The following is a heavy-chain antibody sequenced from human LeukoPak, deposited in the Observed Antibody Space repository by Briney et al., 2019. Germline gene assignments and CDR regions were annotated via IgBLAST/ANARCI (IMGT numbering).Heavy chain of an antibody. V-gene: IGHV3-48*02. Sequence: PGGSLRLSCAASGFTLSSYTMNWVRQAPSKGLEWVSYISRGSSTIYYADSVKGRFTISRDNAKNSLYLQMNSLRDEDTAVYYCARECGGDCYNWFDPWGQGTLVTVSS. CDR3: ARECGGDCYNWFDP. D-gene: IGHD2-21*02. J-gene: IGHJ5*02. CDR2: ISRGSSTI. CDR1: GFTLSSYT.